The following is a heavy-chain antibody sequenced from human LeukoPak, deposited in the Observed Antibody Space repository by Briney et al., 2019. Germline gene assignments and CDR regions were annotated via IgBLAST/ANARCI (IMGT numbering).Heavy chain of an antibody. CDR1: GFTFSSYS. CDR3: AKKAQYDGHYPLDY. D-gene: IGHD4/OR15-4a*01. Sequence: GGSLRLSCAASGFTFSSYSMSWVRQAPGKELEWVSGTSDRGDYTYYADSVKGRFTISRDTSKNTLYLQMNSLRAEDTALYFCAKKAQYDGHYPLDYWGQGTLVTVSA. CDR2: TSDRGDYT. J-gene: IGHJ4*02. V-gene: IGHV3-23*01.